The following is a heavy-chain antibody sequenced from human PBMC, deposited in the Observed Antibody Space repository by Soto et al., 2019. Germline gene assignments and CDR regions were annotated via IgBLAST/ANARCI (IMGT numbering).Heavy chain of an antibody. CDR1: GGTFSSYA. J-gene: IGHJ4*02. D-gene: IGHD2-21*02. CDR2: IIPIFGTA. Sequence: SVKVSCKASGGTFSSYAISWVRQAPGQGLEWMGGIIPIFGTANYAQKFQGRVTITADESTSTAYMELSSLRSEDTAVYYCARSPSPCGGDCYAYFDYWGQGTLVTVSS. CDR3: ARSPSPCGGDCYAYFDY. V-gene: IGHV1-69*13.